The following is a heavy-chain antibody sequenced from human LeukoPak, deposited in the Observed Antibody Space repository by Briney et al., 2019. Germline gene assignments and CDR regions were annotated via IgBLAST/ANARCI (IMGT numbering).Heavy chain of an antibody. V-gene: IGHV3-30*02. CDR3: AKDSRYFDWNDAFDI. D-gene: IGHD3-9*01. Sequence: GGSLRLSCAASGFTFSSNGMHWVRQAPGKGLEWVAFIRYDGSNKYYADSVKGRFTISRDNSKNTLYLQMNSLRAEDTAVYYCAKDSRYFDWNDAFDIWGQGTMVTVSS. CDR1: GFTFSSNG. CDR2: IRYDGSNK. J-gene: IGHJ3*02.